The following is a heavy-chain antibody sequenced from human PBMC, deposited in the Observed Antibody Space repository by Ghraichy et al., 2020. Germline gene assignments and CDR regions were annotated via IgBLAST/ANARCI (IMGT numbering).Heavy chain of an antibody. D-gene: IGHD2-15*01. CDR2: ISSSGSTI. J-gene: IGHJ4*02. CDR3: ARGSDFYDATPPGPDF. Sequence: GGSLRLSCAASGFTFSYFRMHWVRQAPGKGLECVSYISSSGSTIYYTDSVKGRFTISRDNAKNSLFLQMNSLRDEDMALYYCARGSDFYDATPPGPDFWGQGTLVTVSS. V-gene: IGHV3-48*02. CDR1: GFTFSYFR.